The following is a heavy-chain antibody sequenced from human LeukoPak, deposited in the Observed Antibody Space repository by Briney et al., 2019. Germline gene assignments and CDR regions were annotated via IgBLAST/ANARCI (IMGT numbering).Heavy chain of an antibody. CDR1: GGSISSSSYY. CDR2: IYHSGST. J-gene: IGHJ3*02. Sequence: SETLSLTCTVSGGSISSSSYYWGWIRQPPGKGLEWIGSIYHSGSTYYNPSLKSRVTISVDTSKNQFSLKLSSVTAADTAVYYCARGTYYYDSSGSQDAFDIWGQGTMVTVSS. D-gene: IGHD3-22*01. V-gene: IGHV4-39*07. CDR3: ARGTYYYDSSGSQDAFDI.